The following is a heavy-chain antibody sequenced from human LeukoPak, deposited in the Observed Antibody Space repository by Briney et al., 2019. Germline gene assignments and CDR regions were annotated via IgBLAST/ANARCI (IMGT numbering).Heavy chain of an antibody. Sequence: GGSLRLSCAASGFTFSDYYMSWIRQAPGKGLEWVSYICSSSSYTNYADSVKGRFTISRDNAKNSLYLQMNSLRAEDTAVYYCARDRTDYGDYNGFYYGMDVWGQGTTVTVSS. CDR2: ICSSSSYT. V-gene: IGHV3-11*05. CDR1: GFTFSDYY. J-gene: IGHJ6*02. D-gene: IGHD4-17*01. CDR3: ARDRTDYGDYNGFYYGMDV.